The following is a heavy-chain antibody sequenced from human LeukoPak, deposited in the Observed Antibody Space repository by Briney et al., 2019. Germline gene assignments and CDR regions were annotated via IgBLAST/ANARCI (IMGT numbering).Heavy chain of an antibody. J-gene: IGHJ4*02. CDR1: GFTFSIYG. CDR3: ARPRPASSSGMIDY. D-gene: IGHD1-26*01. Sequence: GGSLRLSCAASGFTFSIYGMNWVRQSPGKGLEWVSSISSSSTFIYYADSVKGRFTISRDNAKNSLYLQMNSLRDEDTAVYYCARPRPASSSGMIDYWGQGTLVTVSS. V-gene: IGHV3-21*06. CDR2: ISSSSTFI.